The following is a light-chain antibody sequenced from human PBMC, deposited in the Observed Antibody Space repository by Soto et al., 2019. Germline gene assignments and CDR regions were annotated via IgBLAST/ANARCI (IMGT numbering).Light chain of an antibody. J-gene: IGLJ2*01. Sequence: QSALTQPASVSGSPGQSITISCTGTSSDVGVYNYVSWYQQHPGKAPKLMIYDVSNRPSGVSNRVSGSKSVNTASLTISGLQAEDEADYYCSSYTSSRTVVFGGGTQLTVL. CDR3: SSYTSSRTVV. V-gene: IGLV2-14*03. CDR2: DVS. CDR1: SSDVGVYNY.